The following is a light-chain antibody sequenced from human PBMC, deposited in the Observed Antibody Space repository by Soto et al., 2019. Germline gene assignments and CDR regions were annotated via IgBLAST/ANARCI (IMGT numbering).Light chain of an antibody. CDR1: QGITSY. V-gene: IGKV1-8*01. Sequence: AIPMAQSPSSLSASTGGRVTCACRSIQGITSYLAWYQQKPGKAPKRLISAASSLQSGVRSRFSGSGSGTEFTLTISCLQSEDFATYYCQQYYSYPLTFGGGTKVEI. CDR2: AAS. CDR3: QQYYSYPLT. J-gene: IGKJ4*01.